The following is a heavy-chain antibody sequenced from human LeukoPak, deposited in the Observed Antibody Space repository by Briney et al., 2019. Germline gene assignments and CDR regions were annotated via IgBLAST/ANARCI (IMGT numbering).Heavy chain of an antibody. V-gene: IGHV3-66*01. CDR2: IYSGGST. CDR1: GFTVSSNY. Sequence: GGSLRLSCAASGFTVSSNYMSWVRQAPGKGLEWVSVIYSGGSTYYADSVKGRFTISRDNSKNTLYLQMNSLRAEDTAVYYCASSQSSGYYSFDYYIDYWGQGTLVTVSS. J-gene: IGHJ4*02. CDR3: ASSQSSGYYSFDYYIDY. D-gene: IGHD3-22*01.